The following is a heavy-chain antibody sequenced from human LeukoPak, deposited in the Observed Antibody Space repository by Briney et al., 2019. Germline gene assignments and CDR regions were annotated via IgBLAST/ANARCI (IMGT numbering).Heavy chain of an antibody. CDR1: VGSISTYY. CDR3: ARVRGYCSSTSCPYFDY. D-gene: IGHD2-2*01. J-gene: IGHJ4*02. CDR2: IYNVGST. Sequence: KSWVPLSLTCSVSVGSISTYYWSWLRQPPGKGLEWIGSIYNVGSTNYNPHLKSRATISVDTSKNQFPLKLSSVTAADTAIHYCARVRGYCSSTSCPYFDYWGQGILVTVSS. V-gene: IGHV4-59*01.